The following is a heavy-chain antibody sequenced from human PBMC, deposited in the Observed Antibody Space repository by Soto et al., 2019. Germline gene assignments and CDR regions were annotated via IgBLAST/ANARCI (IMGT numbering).Heavy chain of an antibody. CDR2: ISYHGSNT. J-gene: IGHJ3*02. V-gene: IGHV3-30*03. Sequence: QVQLVESGGGVVQPGRSLRLSCAASGFTFSSYGMHWVRQAPGKGLEWVAVISYHGSNTYYADSVKGRFTISRDNSKNTLYLQMSSLRAEDTGVYYCVADYVATDAFDIWGQGTMVTVSS. CDR3: VADYVATDAFDI. D-gene: IGHD3-10*02. CDR1: GFTFSSYG.